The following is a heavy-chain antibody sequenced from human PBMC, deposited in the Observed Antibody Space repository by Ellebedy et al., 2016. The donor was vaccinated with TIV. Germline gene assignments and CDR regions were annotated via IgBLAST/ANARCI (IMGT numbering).Heavy chain of an antibody. V-gene: IGHV3-7*01. CDR3: ARDDGPYASPAY. D-gene: IGHD2-2*01. CDR2: IKQDESEK. CDR1: GFSFSSYW. J-gene: IGHJ4*02. Sequence: GESLKISCAASGFSFSSYWMSWVRQAPGKGLEWVANIKQDESEKHYVDSVEGRFTISRDNAKRSLYLQMSSLRAEDTAVYYCARDDGPYASPAYWGQGTLVTVSS.